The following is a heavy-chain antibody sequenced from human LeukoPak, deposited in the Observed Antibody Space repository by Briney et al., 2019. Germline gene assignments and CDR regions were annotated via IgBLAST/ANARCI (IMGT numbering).Heavy chain of an antibody. J-gene: IGHJ4*02. CDR3: VRRGYDGKMPLFDF. CDR2: INPSGGST. V-gene: IGHV1-46*01. D-gene: IGHD4-23*01. Sequence: GPVKVSFKASGYTFTRYYMHWVRQAPGRGPEWMGIINPSGGSTDYAQKFQGRVTMTTDTSTSTVYMELSSLRSEDTAVYFCVRRGYDGKMPLFDFWGQGTLVTVSS. CDR1: GYTFTRYY.